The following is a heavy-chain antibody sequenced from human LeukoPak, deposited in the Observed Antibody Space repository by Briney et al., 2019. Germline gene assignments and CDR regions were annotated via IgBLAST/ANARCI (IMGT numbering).Heavy chain of an antibody. D-gene: IGHD3-22*01. CDR3: ARGIGGNNYYDSSGYPIDY. V-gene: IGHV3-7*04. J-gene: IGHJ4*02. CDR1: GFTFSNYW. Sequence: GGSLRLSCAASGFTFSNYWMSWVRQAPGEGLEGVANIKQDGSEKYYVDSVKGRFTISRDNAKNSLYLQMNSLRAEDTAVYYCARGIGGNNYYDSSGYPIDYWGQGTLVTVSS. CDR2: IKQDGSEK.